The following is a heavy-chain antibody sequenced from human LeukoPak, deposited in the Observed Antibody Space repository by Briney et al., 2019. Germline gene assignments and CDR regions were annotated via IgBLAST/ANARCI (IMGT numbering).Heavy chain of an antibody. Sequence: SSETLSLTCTVSGASVSGVYWSWIRQPPGKGLEWIGYIYHSGDSNCNPSLKSRVTVSLDTSKNQVSLRLTSVTAADTAVYYCARHPFATPFDFWGRGTLVTVSS. CDR1: GASVSGVY. V-gene: IGHV4-59*08. D-gene: IGHD2-15*01. CDR3: ARHPFATPFDF. CDR2: IYHSGDS. J-gene: IGHJ4*02.